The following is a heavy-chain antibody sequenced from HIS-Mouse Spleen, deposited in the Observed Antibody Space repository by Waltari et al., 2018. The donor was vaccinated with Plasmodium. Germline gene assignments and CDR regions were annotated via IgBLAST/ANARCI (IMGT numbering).Heavy chain of an antibody. CDR3: AKDWGIAADDEDSDAFDI. V-gene: IGHV3-9*01. J-gene: IGHJ3*02. D-gene: IGHD6-13*01. Sequence: EVQLVESGGGLVQPGRSLRLSCAASGFTFDDYAMHWFRQAPGKGLEWVSGISWNSGSIGYADSVNGRFTISRDNAKNSLYLQMNSLRAEDTALYYCAKDWGIAADDEDSDAFDIWGQGTMVTVSS. CDR2: ISWNSGSI. CDR1: GFTFDDYA.